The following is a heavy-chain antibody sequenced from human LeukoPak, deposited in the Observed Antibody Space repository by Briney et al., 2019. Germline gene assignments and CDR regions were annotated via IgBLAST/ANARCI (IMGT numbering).Heavy chain of an antibody. CDR3: AREGDYYGSGNYFPGGRDYYYYGMDV. V-gene: IGHV1-18*01. Sequence: ASVKVSCKASGYIFTSYGVSWVRQAPGQGLEWMGWISAYKGNTNYAQKLQGRVPMTTDTSTSTAYMELRSLISDDTAVYYCAREGDYYGSGNYFPGGRDYYYYGMDVWGQGTTVTVSS. D-gene: IGHD3-10*01. CDR2: ISAYKGNT. J-gene: IGHJ6*02. CDR1: GYIFTSYG.